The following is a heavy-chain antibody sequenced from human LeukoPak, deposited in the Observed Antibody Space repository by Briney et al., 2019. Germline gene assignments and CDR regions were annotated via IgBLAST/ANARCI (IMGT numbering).Heavy chain of an antibody. D-gene: IGHD3-3*01. CDR1: GFTFSSYS. CDR3: ARDYDFWSGYSDY. Sequence: GGSLRLSCAASGFTFSSYSMSWVRQAPGKGLEWVSSISSSSSYIYYADSVKGRFTISRDNAKNSLYLQMNSLRAEDTAVYYCARDYDFWSGYSDYWGQGTLVTVSS. J-gene: IGHJ4*02. CDR2: ISSSSSYI. V-gene: IGHV3-21*01.